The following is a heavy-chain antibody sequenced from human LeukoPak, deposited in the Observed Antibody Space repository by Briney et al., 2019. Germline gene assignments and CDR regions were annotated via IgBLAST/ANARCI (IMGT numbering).Heavy chain of an antibody. CDR3: ARGAKQWLVRTYFDY. CDR1: GGTFSSYA. J-gene: IGHJ4*02. CDR2: IIPIFGTA. Sequence: SVRVSCKASGGTFSSYAISWVRQAPGQGLEWMGGIIPIFGTANYAQKFQGRVTITADESTSTAYMELSSLRSEDTAVYYCARGAKQWLVRTYFDYWGQGTLVTVSS. D-gene: IGHD6-19*01. V-gene: IGHV1-69*13.